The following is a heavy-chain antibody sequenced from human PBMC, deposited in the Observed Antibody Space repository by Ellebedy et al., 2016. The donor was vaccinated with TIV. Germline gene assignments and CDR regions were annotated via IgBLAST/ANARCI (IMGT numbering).Heavy chain of an antibody. D-gene: IGHD3-10*01. V-gene: IGHV1-18*01. CDR2: ISAHNGNT. CDR3: AREYHYGSGSAN. J-gene: IGHJ4*02. CDR1: GYTFSDNG. Sequence: AASVKVSCKASGYTFSDNGISWVRQAPGQGLEWMGWISAHNGNTNYAQKFQGRVTMTTDPSTTTAYMELRSLRLDDTAIYYCAREYHYGSGSANWGQGTLVTVSS.